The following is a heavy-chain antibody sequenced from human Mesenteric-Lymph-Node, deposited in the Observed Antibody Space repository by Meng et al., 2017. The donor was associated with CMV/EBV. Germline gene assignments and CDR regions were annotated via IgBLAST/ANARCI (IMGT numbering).Heavy chain of an antibody. CDR1: GGSVSSGSYY. D-gene: IGHD6-13*01. J-gene: IGHJ4*02. V-gene: IGHV4-61*03. CDR2: IYYSGNT. Sequence: SETLSLTCTVSGGSVSSGSYYWSWILQPPGKGLEFIGYIYYSGNTNYNPSLMSRVTISLDTSKNHFSLKLSSVTAADTAVYYCARGTWAAAPSDYWGQGILVTVSS. CDR3: ARGTWAAAPSDY.